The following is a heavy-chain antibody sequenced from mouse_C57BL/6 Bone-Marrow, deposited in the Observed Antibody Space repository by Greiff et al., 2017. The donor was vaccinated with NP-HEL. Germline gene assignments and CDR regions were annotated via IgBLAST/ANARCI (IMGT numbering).Heavy chain of an antibody. D-gene: IGHD1-1*01. CDR3: ARITSVVASYDYSLDY. Sequence: VQLQQSGPELVKPGASVKISCKASGYAFSSSWMNWVKQRPGKGLEWIGRIYPGDGDTNYNGTFKGKATLTADKSSSTAYMQLSSLTSEDSAVYDCARITSVVASYDYSLDYWGQGTSVTVSS. CDR2: IYPGDGDT. CDR1: GYAFSSSW. V-gene: IGHV1-82*01. J-gene: IGHJ4*01.